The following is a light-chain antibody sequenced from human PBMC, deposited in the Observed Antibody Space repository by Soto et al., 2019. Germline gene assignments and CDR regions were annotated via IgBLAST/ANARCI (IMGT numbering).Light chain of an antibody. CDR1: QSVSSNY. J-gene: IGKJ4*01. CDR3: QQYGSSPPLT. CDR2: GAS. V-gene: IGKV3-20*01. Sequence: IVFCQSPSTLSLSAGERSTLSLRAIQSVSSNYLAWYQQKPGQAPRLLIYGASTRATGIPDRFSGSGSGTDFTLTISRLEPEDFAVYYCQQYGSSPPLTFGGGTKVDIK.